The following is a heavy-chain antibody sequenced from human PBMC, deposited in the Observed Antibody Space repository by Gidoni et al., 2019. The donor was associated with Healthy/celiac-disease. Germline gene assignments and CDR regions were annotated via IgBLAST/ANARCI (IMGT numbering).Heavy chain of an antibody. CDR1: GFSLSTSGMC. D-gene: IGHD3-3*01. CDR3: ALTARTYYDFWSGYFNDYYYGMDV. V-gene: IGHV2-70*01. J-gene: IGHJ6*02. Sequence: QVTLRESGPPLVKPTQTLTLTCTFSGFSLSTSGMCVSWLRQPPGKALEWLALIDWDDDKYYSTSLKTRLTISKDTSKNQVVLTMTNMDPVDTATYYFALTARTYYDFWSGYFNDYYYGMDVWGQGTTVTVSS. CDR2: IDWDDDK.